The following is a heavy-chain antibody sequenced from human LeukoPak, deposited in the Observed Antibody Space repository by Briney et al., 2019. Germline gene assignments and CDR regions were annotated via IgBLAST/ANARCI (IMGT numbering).Heavy chain of an antibody. D-gene: IGHD6-13*01. CDR2: IYSGGST. J-gene: IGHJ4*02. CDR1: GFTVSSNY. CDR3: ATSPRWGYSSSLGY. V-gene: IGHV3-53*01. Sequence: PGGSLRLSCAASGFTVSSNYMSWVRQAPGKGLEWVSVIYSGGSTYYADSVKGRFTISRDNSKNTLYLQMNSLRAEDTAVYYCATSPRWGYSSSLGYWGQGTLVTVSS.